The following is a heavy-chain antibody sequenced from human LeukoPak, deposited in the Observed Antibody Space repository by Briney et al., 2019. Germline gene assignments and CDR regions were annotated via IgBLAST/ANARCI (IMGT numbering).Heavy chain of an antibody. J-gene: IGHJ4*02. Sequence: PGGSLRLSCAASGFTFSSYGMPWVRQAPGKGLEWVAVIYSGGWTNYADSVKGRFTISRGNSKNTLYLQMNSLRAEDTAVYYCARPAGYGDYAFDYWGQGTLVTVSS. D-gene: IGHD4-17*01. V-gene: IGHV3-66*04. CDR3: ARPAGYGDYAFDY. CDR1: GFTFSSYG. CDR2: IYSGGWT.